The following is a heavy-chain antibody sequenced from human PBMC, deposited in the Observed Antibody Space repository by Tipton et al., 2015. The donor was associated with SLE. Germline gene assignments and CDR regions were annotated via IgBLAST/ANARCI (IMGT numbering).Heavy chain of an antibody. V-gene: IGHV3-30*09. CDR1: GFTFSTYT. CDR2: ISYHGSDD. Sequence: SLRLSCAASGFTFSTYTMQWVRQAPGKGLEWVALISYHGSDDFYADSLKGRFAISRDNSKNTVYLQMNSLRAEDTAVYYCARGSRVTISGVVNYFYYMDVWGRGTMVTVSS. D-gene: IGHD3-3*01. CDR3: ARGSRVTISGVVNYFYYMDV. J-gene: IGHJ6*03.